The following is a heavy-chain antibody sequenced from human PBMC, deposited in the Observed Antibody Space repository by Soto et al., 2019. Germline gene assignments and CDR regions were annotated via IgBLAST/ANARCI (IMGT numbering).Heavy chain of an antibody. V-gene: IGHV3-73*01. D-gene: IGHD6-19*01. CDR1: GFTFSGSA. CDR2: IRSKANSYAT. CDR3: TRGYSSGWYDAFDI. J-gene: IGHJ3*02. Sequence: GGSLRLSCAASGFTFSGSAMHWVRQASGKGLEWVGRIRSKANSYATAYAASVKGRFTISRDDSKNTAYLQMNSLKTEDTAVYYCTRGYSSGWYDAFDIWGQGTMVAVSS.